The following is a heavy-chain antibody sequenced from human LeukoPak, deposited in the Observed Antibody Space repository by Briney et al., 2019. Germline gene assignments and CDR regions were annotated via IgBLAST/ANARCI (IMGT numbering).Heavy chain of an antibody. V-gene: IGHV1-46*01. J-gene: IGHJ6*02. CDR1: VYTFTIYY. Sequence: ASVSVSCKASVYTFTIYYMHWVRQAPGQGLEWMGIINPTGGSTSYAQKFQGRVTMTRDTSTSTVYMELSSLRSEDTAVYYCARAWGERDTTTYGMDVWGQGTTVTVSS. CDR3: ARAWGERDTTTYGMDV. D-gene: IGHD5-24*01. CDR2: INPTGGST.